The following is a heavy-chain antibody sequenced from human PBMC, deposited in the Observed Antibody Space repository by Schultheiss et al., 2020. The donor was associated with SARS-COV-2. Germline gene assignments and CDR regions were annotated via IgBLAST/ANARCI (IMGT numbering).Heavy chain of an antibody. J-gene: IGHJ4*02. CDR2: ISSSSSYI. V-gene: IGHV3-21*01. Sequence: GESLKISCAASGFTFSRYAMDWVRQAPGKGLEWVSSISSSSSYIYYADSVKGRFTISRDNSKNTLYLQMNSLRAEDTAVYYCARDQPRITLDYWGQGTLVTVSS. CDR3: ARDQPRITLDY. D-gene: IGHD3-10*01. CDR1: GFTFSRYA.